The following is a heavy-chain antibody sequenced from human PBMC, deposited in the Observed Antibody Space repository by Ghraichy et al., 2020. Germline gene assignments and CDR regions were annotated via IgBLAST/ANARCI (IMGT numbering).Heavy chain of an antibody. Sequence: GESLNISCAASGFTFSSYWMHWVRQAPGKGLVWVSRINSDGSSTSYADSVKGRFTISRDNAKNTLYLQMNSLRAEDTAVYYCARDQNVIAARNYYGMDVWGQGTTVPVSS. D-gene: IGHD6-6*01. CDR2: INSDGSST. CDR3: ARDQNVIAARNYYGMDV. J-gene: IGHJ6*02. CDR1: GFTFSSYW. V-gene: IGHV3-74*01.